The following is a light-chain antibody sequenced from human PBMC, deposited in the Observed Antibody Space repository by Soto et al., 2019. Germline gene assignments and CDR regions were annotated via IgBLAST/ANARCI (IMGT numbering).Light chain of an antibody. CDR2: DVT. CDR3: CSFAGSYTLGV. V-gene: IGLV2-11*01. Sequence: QSVLTQPHSVSGSPGQSVTVSCTATSSDVGGYNYVSWYQHHPGKAPKLIIYDVTKRPSGVPDRFTGSKSGNTASLTISGLQAEDEADYYCCSFAGSYTLGVFGGGTKLTVL. CDR1: SSDVGGYNY. J-gene: IGLJ3*02.